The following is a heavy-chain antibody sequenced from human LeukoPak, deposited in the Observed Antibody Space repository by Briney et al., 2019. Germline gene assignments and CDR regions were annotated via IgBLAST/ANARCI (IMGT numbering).Heavy chain of an antibody. J-gene: IGHJ4*02. CDR3: AREQIYDYVWGSYRYTASHTFDY. CDR2: IKQDGSEK. Sequence: PGGSLRLSCAASGFTFSSYWMSWVRQAPGKGLEWVANIKQDGSEKYYVDSVKGRFTISRDNAKNSLYLQMNSLRAEDTAVYYCAREQIYDYVWGSYRYTASHTFDYWGQGTLVTVSS. D-gene: IGHD3-16*02. V-gene: IGHV3-7*01. CDR1: GFTFSSYW.